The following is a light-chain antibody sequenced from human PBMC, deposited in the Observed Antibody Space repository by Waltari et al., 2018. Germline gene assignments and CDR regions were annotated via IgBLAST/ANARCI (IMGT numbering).Light chain of an antibody. Sequence: QLVLTQPPSASASLGASVKLTCTLSSGHSSFVIAWHQQQPGKGPRYLMTLNTDGGHTKGDGIPDRFSGPTSGAERYLTIASLQSEDEADYFCQTWGTGIVVFGGGTKLTVL. J-gene: IGLJ2*01. V-gene: IGLV4-69*01. CDR1: SGHSSFV. CDR2: LNTDGGH. CDR3: QTWGTGIVV.